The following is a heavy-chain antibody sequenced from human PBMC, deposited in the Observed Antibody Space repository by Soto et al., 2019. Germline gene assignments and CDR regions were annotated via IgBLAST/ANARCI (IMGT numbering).Heavy chain of an antibody. CDR2: IRGYNGDT. CDR3: TVVTQAYFDH. D-gene: IGHD2-21*02. CDR1: GYTFINFG. J-gene: IGHJ4*02. Sequence: ASVKVSCKTSGYTFINFGITWVRQAPGQGLEWVGKIRGYNGDTNYAPKLQGRVTMTTDTSPKLSSVTATDTAVYYCARQRTTVVTQAYFDHWGQGALVTVSS. V-gene: IGHV1-18*04.